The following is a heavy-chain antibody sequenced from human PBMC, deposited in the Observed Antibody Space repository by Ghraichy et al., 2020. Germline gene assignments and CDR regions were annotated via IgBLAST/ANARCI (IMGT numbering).Heavy chain of an antibody. V-gene: IGHV4-34*01. Sequence: SETLSLTCAVYGGSFSGYYWSWIRQPPGKGLEWIGEINHSGSTNYNPSLKSRVTISVDTSKNQFSLKLSSVTAADTAVYYCARGRWRGLYYFDYWGQGTLVTVSS. CDR3: ARGRWRGLYYFDY. J-gene: IGHJ4*02. CDR1: GGSFSGYY. D-gene: IGHD4-23*01. CDR2: INHSGST.